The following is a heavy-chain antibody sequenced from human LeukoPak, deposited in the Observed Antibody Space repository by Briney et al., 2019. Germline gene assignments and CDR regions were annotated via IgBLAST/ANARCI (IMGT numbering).Heavy chain of an antibody. CDR2: ISPRGGGT. CDR3: ARDLAWGAFDY. Sequence: GGTLRLSCAASGFTFSNYGVNWVRQAPGKGLEWLSGISPRGGGTYYADSVKGRFTISRDDSKNTLSLQMNSLTVEDTAVYYCARDLAWGAFDYWGQGTLATVSS. CDR1: GFTFSNYG. J-gene: IGHJ4*02. D-gene: IGHD7-27*01. V-gene: IGHV3-23*01.